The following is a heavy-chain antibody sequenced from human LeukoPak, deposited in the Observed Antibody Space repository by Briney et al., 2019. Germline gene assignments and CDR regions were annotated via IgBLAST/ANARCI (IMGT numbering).Heavy chain of an antibody. CDR1: GFTVRSNY. J-gene: IGHJ5*02. V-gene: IGHV3-7*01. D-gene: IGHD3-10*01. CDR3: GRWGVNAGLDR. CDR2: IWPDARDT. Sequence: GGSLRLSCAGSGFTVRSNYMSWVRQAPGKGLEWVANIWPDARDTYHVDSVRGRFTISRDNAQNSLNLQMNSLRVEDSAVYYCGRWGVNAGLDRWGQGTLVSVSS.